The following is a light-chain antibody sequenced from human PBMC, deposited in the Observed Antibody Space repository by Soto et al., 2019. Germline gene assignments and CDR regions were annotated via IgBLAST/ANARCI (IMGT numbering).Light chain of an antibody. V-gene: IGKV1-39*01. CDR1: QSISSY. Sequence: DIQMTQSPSSLSASVGDRVTITCRASQSISSYLNWYQQKPGKAPKLLIYAASSLQSGVPSRFSGSGSGTDFTRTISSLQPEDFATYYWQQRKGTFGQGTKVEIK. J-gene: IGKJ1*01. CDR2: AAS. CDR3: QQRKGT.